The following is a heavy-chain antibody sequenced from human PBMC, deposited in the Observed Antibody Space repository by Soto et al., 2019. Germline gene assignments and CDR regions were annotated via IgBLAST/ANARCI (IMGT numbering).Heavy chain of an antibody. CDR2: IYYSGST. CDR1: GGSISSSSYY. CDR3: ARRRVGQMSIAAGFDY. J-gene: IGHJ4*02. Sequence: QLQLQESGPGLVKPSETLSLTCTVSGGSISSSSYYWGWIRQPPGKGLEWIGSIYYSGSTYYNPSLKSGVTISVDTSKNQFSLKLSSVAAADTAVYYCARRRVGQMSIAAGFDYWGQGTLVTVSS. V-gene: IGHV4-39*01. D-gene: IGHD6-13*01.